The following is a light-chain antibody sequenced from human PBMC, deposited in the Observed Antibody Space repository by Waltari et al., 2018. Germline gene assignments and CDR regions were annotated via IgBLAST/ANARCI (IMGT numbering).Light chain of an antibody. Sequence: SSDLTQDPAVSVALGQTVRITCQGDSLRRYSASWYQQRPGQAPILVLYCQNDRPSGIPDRVSGSTSGNTASLTITGAQAEDEADYYCHSRDTSSTRFFGGGTRLTV. J-gene: IGLJ2*01. CDR3: HSRDTSSTRF. CDR2: CQN. CDR1: SLRRYS. V-gene: IGLV3-19*01.